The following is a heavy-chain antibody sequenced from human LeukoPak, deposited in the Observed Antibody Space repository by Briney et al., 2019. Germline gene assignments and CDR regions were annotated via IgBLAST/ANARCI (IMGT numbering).Heavy chain of an antibody. CDR3: ARSGYYYGMDV. CDR1: GFTFSSYE. J-gene: IGHJ6*04. CDR2: ISSSGSTI. Sequence: GGSLRLSCAASGFTFSSYEMNWVRQAPGKGLEWVSHISSSGSTIYYADSVKGRFTISRDNAKNSLYLQMNSLRAEDTAVYYCARSGYYYGMDVWGKGTTVTVSS. V-gene: IGHV3-48*03.